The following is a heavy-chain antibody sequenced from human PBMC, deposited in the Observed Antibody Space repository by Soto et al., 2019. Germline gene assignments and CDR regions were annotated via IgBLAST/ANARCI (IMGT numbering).Heavy chain of an antibody. J-gene: IGHJ6*02. CDR2: INAGNGNT. CDR1: GLNFTSYS. CDR3: ARDPNDSSAYYHHYYYGMDV. D-gene: IGHD3-22*01. Sequence: ASVKVSCKASGLNFTSYSIPWVRQAPGQKLEWTGWINAGNGNTKYSEKFQGRVTITRDTSASTAYLELSSLRSEDTAVYYCARDPNDSSAYYHHYYYGMDVWGQGTTVTVSS. V-gene: IGHV1-3*01.